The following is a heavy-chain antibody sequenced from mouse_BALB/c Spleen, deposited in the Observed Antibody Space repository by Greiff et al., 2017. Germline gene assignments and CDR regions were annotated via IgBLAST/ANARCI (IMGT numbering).Heavy chain of an antibody. V-gene: IGHV2-2*02. Sequence: VMLVESGPGLVQPSQSLSITCTVSGFSLTSYGVHWVRQSPGKGLEWLGVIWSGGSTDYNAAFISRLSISKDNSKSQVFFKMNSLQANDTAIYYCARKIYYGSSYGAMDYWGQGTSVTVSS. D-gene: IGHD1-1*01. J-gene: IGHJ4*01. CDR2: IWSGGST. CDR3: ARKIYYGSSYGAMDY. CDR1: GFSLTSYG.